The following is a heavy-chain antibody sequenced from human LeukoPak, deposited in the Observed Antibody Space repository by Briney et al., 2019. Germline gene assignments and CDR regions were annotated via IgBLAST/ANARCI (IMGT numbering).Heavy chain of an antibody. D-gene: IGHD2-21*02. Sequence: GGSLRLSCAASGFTFNSYEMNWVRQAPGKGLEWISYISSSGTTIYYADSVKGRFTISRDNAKNSLFLQMNSLRAEGTAVYYCAKGEARGDPLGAFDIWGQGTMVTVSS. J-gene: IGHJ3*02. CDR1: GFTFNSYE. V-gene: IGHV3-48*03. CDR2: ISSSGTTI. CDR3: AKGEARGDPLGAFDI.